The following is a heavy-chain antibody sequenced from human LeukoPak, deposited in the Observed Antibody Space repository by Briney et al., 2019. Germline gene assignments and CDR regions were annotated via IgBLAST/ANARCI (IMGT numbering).Heavy chain of an antibody. CDR1: GFSFTDYP. CDR2: IRTTAEGAKYA. J-gene: IGHJ4*02. CDR3: ATDRRYAFDY. Sequence: PGGSLRLSCATSGFSFTDYPMNWVRQAPGKGLEWISNIRTTAEGAKYAYYADSVKGRVTISRDDGKNTLYLHMNSLRDDDTAVYYCATDRRYAFDYWGQGILVTVSS. V-gene: IGHV3-48*02. D-gene: IGHD3-9*01.